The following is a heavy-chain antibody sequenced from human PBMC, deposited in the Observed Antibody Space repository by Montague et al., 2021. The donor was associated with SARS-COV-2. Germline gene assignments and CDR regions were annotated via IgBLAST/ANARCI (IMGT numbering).Heavy chain of an antibody. D-gene: IGHD3-22*01. V-gene: IGHV4-34*01. J-gene: IGHJ4*02. Sequence: SETLSLTCGVYGGSFGDDHWSWIRQPPGKGLEWIGDIKQRGSTNYNPSLKSRVTISIDTSRNQFSLKVSSVTATDTAIYYCARRLDYWDSSGQRRHFDYWGQGTLGTVSS. CDR3: ARRLDYWDSSGQRRHFDY. CDR1: GGSFGDDH. CDR2: IKQRGST.